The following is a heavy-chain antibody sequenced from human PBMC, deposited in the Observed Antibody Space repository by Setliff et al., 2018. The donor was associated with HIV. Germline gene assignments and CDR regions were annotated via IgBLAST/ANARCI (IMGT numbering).Heavy chain of an antibody. V-gene: IGHV4-34*01. CDR3: ARGLDSAKIHY. J-gene: IGHJ4*02. CDR1: GGTFSGHY. D-gene: IGHD6-25*01. CDR2: IHPSGNT. Sequence: NPSETLSLTCAVYGGTFSGHYWSWIRQPPGQGLDWIGEIHPSGNTYYNPSLQSRVTISVDTSKNQFSLNLSSVTAADTAVYYCARGLDSAKIHYWGQGTLVTVSS.